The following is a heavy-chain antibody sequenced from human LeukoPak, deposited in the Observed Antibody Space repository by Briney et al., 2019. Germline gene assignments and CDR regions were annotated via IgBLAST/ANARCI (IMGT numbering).Heavy chain of an antibody. CDR3: ARDAPEAVAGDFDY. CDR2: ISAYNGNT. D-gene: IGHD6-19*01. Sequence: ASVKVSCKASGYTFTSYGISWVRQAPGQGLEWMGWISAYNGNTNYAQKLQGRVTMTTDTSTSKAYMELRSLRSDDTAVYYCARDAPEAVAGDFDYWGQGTLVTVSS. J-gene: IGHJ4*02. CDR1: GYTFTSYG. V-gene: IGHV1-18*01.